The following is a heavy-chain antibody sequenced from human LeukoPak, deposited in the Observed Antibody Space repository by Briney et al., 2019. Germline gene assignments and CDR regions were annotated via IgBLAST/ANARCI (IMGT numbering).Heavy chain of an antibody. CDR1: GYSFTNYW. J-gene: IGHJ3*02. D-gene: IGHD6-19*01. V-gene: IGHV5-51*01. Sequence: PGESLKISCQGSGYSFTNYWIAWVRQMPGKGLEWMGIIYPGDSDTRYSPSFQGQVTISADKSISTAYLQWSSLKASDTAMYYCARRGYRSGANAFDIWGQGTMVTVSS. CDR3: ARRGYRSGANAFDI. CDR2: IYPGDSDT.